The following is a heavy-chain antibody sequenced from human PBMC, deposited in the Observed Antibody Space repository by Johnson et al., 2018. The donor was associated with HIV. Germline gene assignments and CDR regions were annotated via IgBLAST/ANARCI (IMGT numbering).Heavy chain of an antibody. Sequence: QMQLVESGGGVVQPGRSLRLSCAASGFTFSNYPMHWVRQPPGKGLEWVAVISFDGSNKYYADPVKGRFPISRDNAKNSLYLQMNSLRAEDTAVYYCASYSSSDAFDIWGQGTMVTVSS. D-gene: IGHD6-6*01. CDR3: ASYSSSDAFDI. J-gene: IGHJ3*02. V-gene: IGHV3-30*04. CDR1: GFTFSNYP. CDR2: ISFDGSNK.